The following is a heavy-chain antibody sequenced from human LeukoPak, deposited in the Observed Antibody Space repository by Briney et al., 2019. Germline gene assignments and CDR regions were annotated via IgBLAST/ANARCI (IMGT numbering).Heavy chain of an antibody. CDR3: ARLPHPRRYSSSWYDY. D-gene: IGHD6-13*01. CDR1: GGSISSYY. J-gene: IGHJ4*02. CDR2: IHTSGST. V-gene: IGHV4-4*07. Sequence: SETLSLTCTVSGGSISSYYWSWIRQPAGKGLEWIGRIHTSGSTNYNPSLKSRVTISVDTSKNQFSLKLSSVTAADTAVYYCARLPHPRRYSSSWYDYWGQGTLVTVSS.